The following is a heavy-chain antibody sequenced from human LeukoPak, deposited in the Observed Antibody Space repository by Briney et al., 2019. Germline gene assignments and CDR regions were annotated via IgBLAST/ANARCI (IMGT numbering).Heavy chain of an antibody. CDR1: GFTFSTYG. CDR3: SIDHICGNEVDY. V-gene: IGHV3-33*01. D-gene: IGHD1-1*01. J-gene: IGHJ4*02. CDR2: IWYDGGNK. Sequence: PGGSLRLSCAASGFTFSTYGMHWVRQAPGKGLEWEAIIWYDGGNKYYADSVKARFTISRDNSKNTLYLQMNSLRAEDTAVYYCSIDHICGNEVDYWGRGTLVTVPS.